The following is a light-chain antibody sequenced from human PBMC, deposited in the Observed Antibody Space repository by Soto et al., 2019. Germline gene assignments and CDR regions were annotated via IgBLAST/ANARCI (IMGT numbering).Light chain of an antibody. J-gene: IGLJ1*01. CDR2: DVS. CDR3: CSYAGSYTWV. Sequence: QSDLTQPRSVSGSPGQSVTISCTGTSSDVGGYNYVSWYQQHPGKAPKLMIYDVSKRPSGVPDRFSGSKSGNTASLTISGLQAEDEAAYYCCSYAGSYTWVFGTGTKLTVL. V-gene: IGLV2-11*01. CDR1: SSDVGGYNY.